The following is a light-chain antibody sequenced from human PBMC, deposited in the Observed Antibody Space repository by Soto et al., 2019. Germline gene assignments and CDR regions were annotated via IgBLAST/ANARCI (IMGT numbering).Light chain of an antibody. J-gene: IGKJ1*01. Sequence: EIVLTQSPATLSLSPGERATLSCRASQSVSRYLAWYQQKPGQAPRLLIYDASNRATGIPARFSGSGSGTDVTLTISSLEPEDFAFHYCQQRSNWTPITVGQGTKVDSK. CDR2: DAS. CDR1: QSVSRY. V-gene: IGKV3-11*01. CDR3: QQRSNWTPIT.